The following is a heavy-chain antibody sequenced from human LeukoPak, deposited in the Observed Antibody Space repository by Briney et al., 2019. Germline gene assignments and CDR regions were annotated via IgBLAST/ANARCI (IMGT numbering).Heavy chain of an antibody. CDR1: GFTFSSYA. V-gene: IGHV3-23*01. J-gene: IGHJ3*02. D-gene: IGHD6-19*01. CDR3: AKEGFFGSGWRNRRAFDI. Sequence: GGSLRLSCAASGFTFSSYAMSWVRQAPGKGLEWVSAISGSGGSTYYADSVKGRFTISRDNSKNTLYLQMNSLRAEDTAVYYCAKEGFFGSGWRNRRAFDIWGQGTMVTVSS. CDR2: ISGSGGST.